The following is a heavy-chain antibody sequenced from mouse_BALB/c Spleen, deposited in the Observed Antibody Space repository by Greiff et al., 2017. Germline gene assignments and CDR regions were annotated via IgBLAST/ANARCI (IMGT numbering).Heavy chain of an antibody. D-gene: IGHD2-4*01. CDR3: TGSGITTFAY. Sequence: EVKLQESGPGLVKPSQSLSLTCTVTGYSITSDYAWNWIRQFPGNKLEWMGYISYSGSTSYNPSLKSRISITRYTSKNQFFLQLNSVTTENTATYSYTGSGITTFAYWGQGTLVTVSA. V-gene: IGHV3-2*02. J-gene: IGHJ3*01. CDR2: ISYSGST. CDR1: GYSITSDYA.